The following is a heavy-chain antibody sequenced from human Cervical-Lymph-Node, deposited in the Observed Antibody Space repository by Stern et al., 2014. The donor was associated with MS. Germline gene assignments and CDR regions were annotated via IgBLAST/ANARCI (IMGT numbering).Heavy chain of an antibody. CDR2: IYPGDSDT. CDR3: ARPPPRRSSSDPNFGLDV. J-gene: IGHJ6*02. V-gene: IGHV5-51*03. Sequence: EVQLLESGAEVKKPRDSLKISCKGSGYTFSKNWIAWVRQMPGKGLEWMGIIYPGDSDTRYSPSFQGQVTMSADKSINTAYLQRNSLKPPDPAIFYFARPPPRRSSSDPNFGLDVWGQGTTVTVSS. D-gene: IGHD6-6*01. CDR1: GYTFSKNW.